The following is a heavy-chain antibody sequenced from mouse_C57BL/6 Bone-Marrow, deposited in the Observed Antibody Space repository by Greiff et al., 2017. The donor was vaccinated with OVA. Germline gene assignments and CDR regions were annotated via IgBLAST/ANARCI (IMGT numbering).Heavy chain of an antibody. CDR1: GYTFTSYW. Sequence: QVQLQQPGAELVKPGASVKLSCKASGYTFTSYWMHWVKQRPGQGLEWIGMIHPNSGSTNYNEKFKSKATLTVDKSSSTAYMQLSSLTSEDSAVYYCASHGNYGGAWFAYWGQGTLVTVSA. D-gene: IGHD2-1*01. V-gene: IGHV1-64*01. CDR3: ASHGNYGGAWFAY. J-gene: IGHJ3*01. CDR2: IHPNSGST.